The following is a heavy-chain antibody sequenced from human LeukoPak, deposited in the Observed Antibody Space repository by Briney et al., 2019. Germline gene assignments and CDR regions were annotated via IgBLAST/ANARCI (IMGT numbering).Heavy chain of an antibody. CDR3: ARLTIAVADWNWFDP. Sequence: SETLSLTCAVSGYSISSGYYWGWIRQPPGKGLEWIGSIYHSGSTYYNPSLKSRVTISVDTSKNQFSLKLSSVTAADTAVYYCARLTIAVADWNWFDPWGQGTLVTVSS. V-gene: IGHV4-38-2*01. CDR1: GYSISSGYY. J-gene: IGHJ5*02. CDR2: IYHSGST. D-gene: IGHD6-19*01.